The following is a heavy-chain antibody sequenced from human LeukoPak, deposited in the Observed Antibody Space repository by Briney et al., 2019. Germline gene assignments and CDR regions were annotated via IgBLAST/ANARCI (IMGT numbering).Heavy chain of an antibody. V-gene: IGHV4-4*09. J-gene: IGHJ4*02. CDR2: IYTSGST. CDR3: ARMYSGSYGGIDY. CDR1: GGSISSYY. D-gene: IGHD1-26*01. Sequence: PSETLSLTCTVSGGSISSYYWSWLRQPPAKGLEWIGYIYTSGSTNYNPSLKSRVTISVDTSKNQFSLKLSSVTAADTAVYYCARMYSGSYGGIDYWGQGTLVTVSS.